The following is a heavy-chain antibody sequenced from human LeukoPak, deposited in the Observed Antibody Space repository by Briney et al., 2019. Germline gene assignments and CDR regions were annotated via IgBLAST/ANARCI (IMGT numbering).Heavy chain of an antibody. CDR3: ARSPGSMSSWEFYS. Sequence: GESLKISCKSSGYSFSSHWIGWVRQLPGKGLEWMGIIYFGDSDPRYSPSFQGQVTISADKSISTAYLQWSSLKASDTAIYYCARSPGSMSSWEFYSWGQGTLVTVSS. J-gene: IGHJ4*02. D-gene: IGHD6-13*01. CDR1: GYSFSSHW. CDR2: IYFGDSDP. V-gene: IGHV5-51*01.